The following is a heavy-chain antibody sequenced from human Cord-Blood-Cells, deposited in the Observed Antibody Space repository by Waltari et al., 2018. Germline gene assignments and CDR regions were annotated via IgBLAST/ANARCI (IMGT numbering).Heavy chain of an antibody. V-gene: IGHV4-34*01. D-gene: IGHD6-19*01. Sequence: QVQLQQWGAGLLKPSETLSLTCAVYGGSFSGYYWSWIRQPPGKGLEWIGEINHSGSTHNNPSLKSRVTISVDTSKNQFSLKLSSVTAADTAVYYCARDLLPSGWYLAYYYYGMDVWGQGTTVTVSS. J-gene: IGHJ6*02. CDR1: GGSFSGYY. CDR3: ARDLLPSGWYLAYYYYGMDV. CDR2: INHSGST.